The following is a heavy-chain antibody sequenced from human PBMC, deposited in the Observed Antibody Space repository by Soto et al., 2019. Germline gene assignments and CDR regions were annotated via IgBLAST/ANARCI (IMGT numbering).Heavy chain of an antibody. J-gene: IGHJ5*02. CDR2: ISWNSGSI. CDR1: GFTFDDYA. CDR3: AKGSGRFTMVRGIGSWFDP. D-gene: IGHD3-10*01. V-gene: IGHV3-9*01. Sequence: EVQLVESGGGLVQPGRSLRLSCAASGFTFDDYAMHWVRQAPGKGLEWVSGISWNSGSIGYADSVKGRFTISRDNAKNSLYLQMNSLRAEDTALYYCAKGSGRFTMVRGIGSWFDPWGQGTLVTVSS.